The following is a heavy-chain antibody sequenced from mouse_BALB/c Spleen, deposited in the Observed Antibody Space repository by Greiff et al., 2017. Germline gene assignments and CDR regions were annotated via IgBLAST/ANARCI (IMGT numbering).Heavy chain of an antibody. CDR1: GYSITSGYY. CDR2: ISYDGSN. CDR3: ARVITRGYYFDY. D-gene: IGHD2-4*01. V-gene: IGHV3-6*02. J-gene: IGHJ2*01. Sequence: EVHLVESGPGLVKPSQSLSLTCSVTGYSITSGYYWNWIRQFPGNKLEWMGYISYDGSNNYNPSLKNRISITRDTSKNQFFLKLNSVTTEDTATYYCARVITRGYYFDYWGQGTTLTVSS.